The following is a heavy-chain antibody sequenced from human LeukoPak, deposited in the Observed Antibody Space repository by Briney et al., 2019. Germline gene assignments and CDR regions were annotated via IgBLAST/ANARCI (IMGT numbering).Heavy chain of an antibody. Sequence: PSETLSLTCTVSGGSISSYYWSWIRQPPGKGLEWIGYCHYSGSTNYNPSLKSRVTISVDTSKNQFSLKLTSVTAADTAVYYCARHIRKRGIAVAGTPGWFDPWGQGTLVTVSS. CDR2: CHYSGST. V-gene: IGHV4-59*01. J-gene: IGHJ5*02. D-gene: IGHD6-19*01. CDR1: GGSISSYY. CDR3: ARHIRKRGIAVAGTPGWFDP.